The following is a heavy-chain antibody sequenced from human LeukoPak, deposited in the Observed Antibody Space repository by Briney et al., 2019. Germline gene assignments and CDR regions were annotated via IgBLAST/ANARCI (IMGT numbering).Heavy chain of an antibody. CDR1: GFTFSSYS. CDR3: AREVWGTPNFDY. J-gene: IGHJ4*02. Sequence: GGSLRLSCAASGFTFSSYSMNWVRQAPGKGLEWVSSISSSSSYIYYADSVKGRFTISRDNAKNSLYLQMNSLRAEDTAVYYCAREVWGTPNFDYWGQGTLVTVSS. CDR2: ISSSSSYI. D-gene: IGHD3-16*01. V-gene: IGHV3-21*01.